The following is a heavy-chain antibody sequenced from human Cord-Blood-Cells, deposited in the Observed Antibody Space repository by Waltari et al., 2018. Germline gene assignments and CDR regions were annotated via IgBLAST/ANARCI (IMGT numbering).Heavy chain of an antibody. CDR2: IYLGGST. CDR3: ARSSGIVVVPAAERNYYGMDV. V-gene: IGHV4-4*02. Sequence: QVQLQESGPGLVKPSGTLSLTCAVSGGSISSSNWWSWVRQPPGKGLEWIGEIYLGGSTNFNPSLKSGFTVSVDKSKNQFSLKLSAVTAADTAVYYCARSSGIVVVPAAERNYYGMDVWGQGTTVTVSS. CDR1: GGSISSSNW. J-gene: IGHJ6*02. D-gene: IGHD2-2*01.